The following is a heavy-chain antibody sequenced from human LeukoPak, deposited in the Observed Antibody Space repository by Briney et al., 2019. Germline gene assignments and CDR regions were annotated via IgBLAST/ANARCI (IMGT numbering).Heavy chain of an antibody. Sequence: PSETLSLTCTVSGGSISSYYWRWIRQPPGKGLEWIGYIYYSGTTNYNPSLKSRVTISVDTSKNQFSLKLTSVTAADTPVYYCATRVYIAAAQYGYWGQGTLVTVSS. CDR2: IYYSGTT. CDR3: ATRVYIAAAQYGY. V-gene: IGHV4-59*01. D-gene: IGHD6-13*01. CDR1: GGSISSYY. J-gene: IGHJ4*02.